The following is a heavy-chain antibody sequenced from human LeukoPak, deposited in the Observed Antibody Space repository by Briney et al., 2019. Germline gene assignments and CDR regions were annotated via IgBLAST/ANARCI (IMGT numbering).Heavy chain of an antibody. CDR3: ARVMYSSPDGFDV. CDR2: INTDGSST. D-gene: IGHD6-13*01. CDR1: GFTFSSYW. V-gene: IGHV3-74*01. Sequence: PGGSLRLSCAASGFTFSSYWMHWVRQAPGKGLVWVSRINTDGSSTSYADSVKGRFTISRDNAKNTLYLQMNSLRAEDTAVYYCARVMYSSPDGFDVWGQGTMVTVSS. J-gene: IGHJ3*01.